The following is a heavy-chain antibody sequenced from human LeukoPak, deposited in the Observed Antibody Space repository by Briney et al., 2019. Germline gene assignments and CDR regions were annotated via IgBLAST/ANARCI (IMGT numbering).Heavy chain of an antibody. CDR2: IYTSGST. V-gene: IGHV4-4*07. D-gene: IGHD3-9*01. CDR1: GGSISGDY. CDR3: ASSHYDILTGYYTFDY. Sequence: SETLSLTCTVSGGSISGDYWSWIRQPAGTGLEWIGRIYTSGSTIYNPSLKSRVTMSVDTSKNQFSLRLSSVTAADTAVYYCASSHYDILTGYYTFDYGGQGTLVTVSS. J-gene: IGHJ4*02.